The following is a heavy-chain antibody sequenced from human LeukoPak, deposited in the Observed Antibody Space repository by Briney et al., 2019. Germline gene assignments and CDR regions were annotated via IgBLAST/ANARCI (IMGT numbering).Heavy chain of an antibody. CDR2: ISSSSYI. D-gene: IGHD5-18*01. J-gene: IGHJ4*02. CDR3: ASAWIQLFSVDY. V-gene: IGHV3-21*01. Sequence: GGSLRLSCAASGFTFSSYSMNWVRQAPGKGLEWVSSISSSSYIYYADSVKGRFTISRDNAKNSLYLQMNSLRAEDTAVYYCASAWIQLFSVDYWGQGTLVTVSS. CDR1: GFTFSSYS.